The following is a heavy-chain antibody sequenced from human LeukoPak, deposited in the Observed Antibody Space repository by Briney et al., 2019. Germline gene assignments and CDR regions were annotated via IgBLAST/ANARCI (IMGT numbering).Heavy chain of an antibody. J-gene: IGHJ4*02. CDR1: GGSISSSSYY. CDR3: ARRRRGSGFDY. V-gene: IGHV4-39*01. D-gene: IGHD3-3*01. Sequence: KPSETLSLTCTVSGGSISSSSYYWGWIRQPPGKGLEWSGSGYDSGSTYYDAALKRLVTITVDTSRNQFSLKLSSVTAADTAVYYCARRRRGSGFDYWGQGTLVTVSS. CDR2: GYDSGST.